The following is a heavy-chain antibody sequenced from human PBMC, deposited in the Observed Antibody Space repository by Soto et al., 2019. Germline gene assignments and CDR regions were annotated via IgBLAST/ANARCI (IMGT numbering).Heavy chain of an antibody. J-gene: IGHJ4*02. CDR1: GFSFSHDS. CDR3: ACLYCSSDDCCSQIDF. Sequence: GGTLRLSCAASGFSFSHDSLIWVRLPPGKGQEWLSYISSESGTIYYAESVKCLFTVSRDNAKNSLSLQMNILRDEYAATYYCACLYCSSDDCCSQIDFWGQGALVTVSS. V-gene: IGHV3-48*02. D-gene: IGHD2-2*01. CDR2: ISSESGTI.